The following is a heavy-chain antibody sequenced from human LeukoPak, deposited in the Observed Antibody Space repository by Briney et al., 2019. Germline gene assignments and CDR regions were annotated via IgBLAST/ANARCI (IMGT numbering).Heavy chain of an antibody. CDR2: MSPNSGDT. CDR1: GYTFTSYD. D-gene: IGHD7-27*01. CDR3: ARGPPNWGYDY. J-gene: IGHJ4*02. Sequence: EASVQFSYQASGYTFTSYDFNWVRQATGQRPEWMGWMSPNSGDTGYAQKFQDRVTMTRNTSISTAYMELSSLRSDDTAVYYCARGPPNWGYDYWGPGTLVTVSS. V-gene: IGHV1-8*01.